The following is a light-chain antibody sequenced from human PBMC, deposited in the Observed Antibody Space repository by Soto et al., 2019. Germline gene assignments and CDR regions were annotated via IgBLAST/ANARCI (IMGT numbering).Light chain of an antibody. V-gene: IGKV1-39*01. CDR2: AAS. J-gene: IGKJ4*01. Sequence: DIQMTQSPSSLSASVGDRVTITCRASQSISSYLNWHQQKPGKAPKFLIYAASSLQSGVPSRFSGSGSGTDFTLTISSLQPEDFATYYCQQSYSTPLTFGGGTKVDI. CDR3: QQSYSTPLT. CDR1: QSISSY.